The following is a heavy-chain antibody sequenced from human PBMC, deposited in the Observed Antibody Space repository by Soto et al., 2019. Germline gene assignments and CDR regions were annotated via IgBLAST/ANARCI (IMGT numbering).Heavy chain of an antibody. CDR2: ISGSGVRT. Sequence: PGGSLRLSCAASGFTFTNYAMSWARQAPGKGLEWVSTISGSGVRTYYADSVKGRFTISRDNSKNTLYLQMNSLRAEDTAVYYCAKDRGYSSSWEYYYYYYGMDVWGQGTTVTVSS. D-gene: IGHD6-13*01. CDR1: GFTFTNYA. CDR3: AKDRGYSSSWEYYYYYYGMDV. V-gene: IGHV3-23*01. J-gene: IGHJ6*02.